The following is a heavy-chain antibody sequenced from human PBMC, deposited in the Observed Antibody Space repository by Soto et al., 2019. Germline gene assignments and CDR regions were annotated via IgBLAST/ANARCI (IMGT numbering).Heavy chain of an antibody. J-gene: IGHJ6*02. CDR2: IDTSDSYT. V-gene: IGHV5-10-1*01. Sequence: PGVSQKISWRGSGYSFTSYWISWVRQMPGKDMEWMGRIDTSDSYTNYSPSFQGHVTISADKSISTAYLQWSSLKASDTAMYYCARLSYYYDSSGYLSVPYGMDVWGQGTTFTVSS. CDR3: ARLSYYYDSSGYLSVPYGMDV. CDR1: GYSFTSYW. D-gene: IGHD3-22*01.